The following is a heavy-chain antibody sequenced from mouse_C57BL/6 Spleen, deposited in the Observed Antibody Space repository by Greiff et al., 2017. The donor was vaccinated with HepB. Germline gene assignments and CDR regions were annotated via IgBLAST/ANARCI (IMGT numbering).Heavy chain of an antibody. CDR1: GYTFTSYW. Sequence: QVQLQQPGAELVMPGASVKLSCKASGYTFTSYWMHWVKQRPGQGLEWIGEIDPSDSYTNYNQKFKGKSTLTVDKSSSTAYMQLSSLTSEDSAVYYCARNYGSRPLYAMDYWGEVTSVTVSS. V-gene: IGHV1-69*01. J-gene: IGHJ4*01. CDR2: IDPSDSYT. D-gene: IGHD1-1*01. CDR3: ARNYGSRPLYAMDY.